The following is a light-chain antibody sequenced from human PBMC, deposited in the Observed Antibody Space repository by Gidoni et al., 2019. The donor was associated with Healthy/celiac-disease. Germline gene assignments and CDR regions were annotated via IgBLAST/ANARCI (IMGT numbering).Light chain of an antibody. CDR2: EVN. CDR3: SSYTSSSTPVI. V-gene: IGLV2-14*01. J-gene: IGLJ2*01. Sequence: QSALTQPASVSGSPGQSIHISCTGTSSDVGGYNYFSWYQQHPGKAPKLMIYEVNNRPSGVSNRFSGSKSGNTASLTISGLQAEDEADYYCSSYTSSSTPVIFGGGTKLNVL. CDR1: SSDVGGYNY.